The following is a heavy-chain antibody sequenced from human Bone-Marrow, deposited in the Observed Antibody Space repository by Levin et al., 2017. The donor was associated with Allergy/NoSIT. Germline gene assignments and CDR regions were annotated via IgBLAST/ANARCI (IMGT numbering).Heavy chain of an antibody. D-gene: IGHD3-3*01. CDR2: INHSGST. CDR3: ARSAVEWLLLNYYYYYMDV. J-gene: IGHJ6*03. Sequence: SETLSLTCAVYGGSFSGYYWSWIRQPPGKGLEWIGEINHSGSTNYNPSLKSRVTISVDTSKNQFSLKLSSVTAADTAVYYCARSAVEWLLLNYYYYYMDVWGKGTTVTVSS. CDR1: GGSFSGYY. V-gene: IGHV4-34*01.